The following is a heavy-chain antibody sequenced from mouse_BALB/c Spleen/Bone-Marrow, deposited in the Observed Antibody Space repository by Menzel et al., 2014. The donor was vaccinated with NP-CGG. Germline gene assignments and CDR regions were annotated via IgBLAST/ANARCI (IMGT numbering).Heavy chain of an antibody. Sequence: QVQLQQSGAELVKPGASVKLSCKAPGYTFTSYYMYWVKQRPGQGLEWIGEINPSNGGTNFNEKFKSKATLTVDKSSSTAYMQLSSLTSEDSAVYYCTRGQRDAMDYWGQGTSVTVSS. V-gene: IGHV1S81*02. CDR1: GYTFTSYY. CDR3: TRGQRDAMDY. J-gene: IGHJ4*01. CDR2: INPSNGGT.